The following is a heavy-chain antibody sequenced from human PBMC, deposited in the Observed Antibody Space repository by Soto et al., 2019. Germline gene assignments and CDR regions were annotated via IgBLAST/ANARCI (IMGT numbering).Heavy chain of an antibody. CDR3: ARDGLVPAATENWFDP. Sequence: ASIKVSCKASGGTFSTYTISWVRQAPGQGLEWMGRISAYNGNTNYAQKLQGRVTMTTDTSTSTAYMELRILRSDDTAVYYCARDGLVPAATENWFDPWGQGTLVTVSS. CDR1: GGTFSTYT. CDR2: ISAYNGNT. D-gene: IGHD2-2*01. J-gene: IGHJ5*02. V-gene: IGHV1-18*04.